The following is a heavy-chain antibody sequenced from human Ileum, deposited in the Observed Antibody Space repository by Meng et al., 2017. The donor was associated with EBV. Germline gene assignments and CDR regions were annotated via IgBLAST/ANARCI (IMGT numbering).Heavy chain of an antibody. CDR2: ICYTDYT. J-gene: IGHJ4*02. D-gene: IGHD4-17*01. CDR3: AMGPDYAKTGY. V-gene: IGHV4-39*01. CDR1: GGSISSSNYC. Sequence: QLLVQESGPGLVKPSETLSLTCSVSGGSISSSNYCWGWIRQPPGKGLEWIQSICYTDYTYYNPSLKSRVTISADKSKNQFSLRLNSLTAADTAVYYCAMGPDYAKTGYWGQGTLVTVSS.